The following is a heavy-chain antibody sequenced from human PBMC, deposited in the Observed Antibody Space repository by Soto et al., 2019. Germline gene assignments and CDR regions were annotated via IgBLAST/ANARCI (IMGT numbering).Heavy chain of an antibody. Sequence: QVQLVGSGGGVVQPGRSLRLSCAASGVTFSNYDMHWVRQAPGKGLDWVAVILHDGSDKYYADSVKGRFIISRDNSKNTLYLQMNSLRAEDTAVYYCSREDYWGQGILVTVSS. CDR2: ILHDGSDK. V-gene: IGHV3-30-3*01. CDR3: SREDY. J-gene: IGHJ4*02. CDR1: GVTFSNYD.